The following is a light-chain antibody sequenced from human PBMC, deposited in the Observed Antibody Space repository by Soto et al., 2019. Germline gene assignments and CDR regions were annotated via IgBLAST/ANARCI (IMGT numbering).Light chain of an antibody. V-gene: IGKV2-30*01. CDR1: QSLVYSDGNTY. J-gene: IGKJ3*01. CDR2: KVS. Sequence: DVVMTQSPLSLPVTLGQPASISCRSSQSLVYSDGNTYLNWFQQRPGQSPRRLIYKVSNRDSGVPDRFSGSASGTDFTLKISRVEAEDVGVYYCMQGTHWPPFTFGPGTKVDIK. CDR3: MQGTHWPPFT.